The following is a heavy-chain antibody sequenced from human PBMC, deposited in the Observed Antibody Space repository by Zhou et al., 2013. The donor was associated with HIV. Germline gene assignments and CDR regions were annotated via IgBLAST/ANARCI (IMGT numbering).Heavy chain of an antibody. V-gene: IGHV1-69*05. CDR1: GGTFSSYA. J-gene: IGHJ4*02. CDR3: ASPGDGSAVAAQYYFDY. CDR2: IIPIFGTA. D-gene: IGHD6-19*01. Sequence: QVQLVQSGADVKKPGSSVKVSCKASGGTFSSYAISWVRQAPGQGLEWMGGIIPIFGTANYAQKFRGRVAITTDESTNTAYMELSGLRSEDTGVYYCASPGDGSAVAAQYYFDYWGQGTLVTVSS.